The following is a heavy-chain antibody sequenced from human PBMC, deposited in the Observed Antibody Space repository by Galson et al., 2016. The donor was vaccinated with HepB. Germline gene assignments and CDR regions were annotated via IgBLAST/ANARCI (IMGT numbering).Heavy chain of an antibody. CDR1: GYTFTGYY. V-gene: IGHV1-2*06. Sequence: SVKVSCKASGYTFTGYYMHWVRQAPGQGLEWMGRINPNSGGTNYAQKFQGRVTMTRDTSIITAYMELSRLISDDTAVYYCATYSSSGDPYYYYYGMDVWGQGTTVTVSS. CDR2: INPNSGGT. CDR3: ATYSSSGDPYYYYYGMDV. D-gene: IGHD6-6*01. J-gene: IGHJ6*02.